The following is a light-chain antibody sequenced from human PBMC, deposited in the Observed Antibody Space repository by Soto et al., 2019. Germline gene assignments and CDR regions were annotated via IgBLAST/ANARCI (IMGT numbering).Light chain of an antibody. CDR2: GPS. V-gene: IGKV3-15*01. CDR1: QGVSTY. CDR3: QQYYDWPLT. J-gene: IGKJ4*01. Sequence: EIVMTQSPATLSVSPGERATLFCRASQGVSTYLAWYQQKPGQAPRLLIYGPSTRATGIPGRVSGSGSGTEFTLTISSLQSEDFVVYYCQQYYDWPLTFGGGTKVEVK.